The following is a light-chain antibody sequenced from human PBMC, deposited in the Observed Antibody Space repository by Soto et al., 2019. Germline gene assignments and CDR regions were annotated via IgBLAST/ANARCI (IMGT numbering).Light chain of an antibody. J-gene: IGLJ2*01. CDR2: EVS. CDR1: SSDVGGYDY. Sequence: QSVLTQPASVSGSPGQSITISCTGTSSDVGGYDYVSWYQQYPGKAPKLMIYEVSSRPSGVSNRFSGSKSGNTASLTISGLQAEDEADYYCSSFGGTIRVFGGGPQLTVL. CDR3: SSFGGTIRV. V-gene: IGLV2-14*01.